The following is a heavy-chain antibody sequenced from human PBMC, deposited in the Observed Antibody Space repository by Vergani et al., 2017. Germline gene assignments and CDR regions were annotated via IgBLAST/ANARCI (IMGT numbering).Heavy chain of an antibody. CDR1: GGSISSYY. Sequence: QVQLQESGPGLVKPSETLSLTCTVSGGSISSYYWSWIRQPPGKGLGWIGYIYYSGSTNYNPSLESRVTISVDTSKNQFSLKLSSLTAADTAVYYCARRDCSGGSCYFNYWGQGTLVTVSS. J-gene: IGHJ4*02. V-gene: IGHV4-59*08. CDR3: ARRDCSGGSCYFNY. D-gene: IGHD2-15*01. CDR2: IYYSGST.